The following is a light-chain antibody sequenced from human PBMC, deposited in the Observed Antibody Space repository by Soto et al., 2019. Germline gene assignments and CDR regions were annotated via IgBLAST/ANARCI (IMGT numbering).Light chain of an antibody. CDR3: QQYKSYPRT. CDR1: QDISNY. J-gene: IGKJ2*01. CDR2: GAS. V-gene: IGKV1-16*02. Sequence: DIQMTQSPSSLSASIGDRVTITCRASQDISNYLAWYQQKPGKAPKSLIYGASSLQSGVPAKFSGIGSGTDFPLTISSLQPEDIETYYCQQYKSYPRTFGQGTKLEI.